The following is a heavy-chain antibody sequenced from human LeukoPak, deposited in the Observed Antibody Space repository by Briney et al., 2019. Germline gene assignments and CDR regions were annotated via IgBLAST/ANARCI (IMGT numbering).Heavy chain of an antibody. Sequence: ASVKVSCKASGYTFTSYYMHWVRHAPGQGLEWMGINNPSGGSTSYAQKFQGRVTMTRDTSTSTVYMELSSLRSEDTAVYYCARAPRITMVRGKTYNWFDPWGQGTLVTVSS. CDR1: GYTFTSYY. CDR3: ARAPRITMVRGKTYNWFDP. V-gene: IGHV1-46*01. CDR2: NNPSGGST. D-gene: IGHD3-10*01. J-gene: IGHJ5*02.